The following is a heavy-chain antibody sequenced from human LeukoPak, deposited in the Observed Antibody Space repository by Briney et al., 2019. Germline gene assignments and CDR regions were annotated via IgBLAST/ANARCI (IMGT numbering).Heavy chain of an antibody. D-gene: IGHD4-11*01. Sequence: SETLSLTCTVSGGSISSYYWSWIRQPPGKGLEWIGYIYYSGSTNYNPSLKSRVTISVDTSKNQFSLKLSSVTAADTAVYYCARGRVSSSTWHSTYYYYFYMDVWGKGTTVTVSS. V-gene: IGHV4-59*01. CDR3: ARGRVSSSTWHSTYYYYFYMDV. J-gene: IGHJ6*03. CDR1: GGSISSYY. CDR2: IYYSGST.